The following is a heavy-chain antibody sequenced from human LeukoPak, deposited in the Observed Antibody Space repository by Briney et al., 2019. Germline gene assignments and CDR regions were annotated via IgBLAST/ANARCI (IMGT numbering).Heavy chain of an antibody. J-gene: IGHJ6*02. D-gene: IGHD6-13*01. Sequence: GGSLRLSCAASGFTFSSYGMHWVRQAPGKGLEWVAVIWYDGSNKYYVDSVKGRFTISRDNSKNTLYLQMNSLRAEDTAVYYCARAPPSAAGSYYYGMDVWGQGTTVTVSS. CDR1: GFTFSSYG. V-gene: IGHV3-33*01. CDR3: ARAPPSAAGSYYYGMDV. CDR2: IWYDGSNK.